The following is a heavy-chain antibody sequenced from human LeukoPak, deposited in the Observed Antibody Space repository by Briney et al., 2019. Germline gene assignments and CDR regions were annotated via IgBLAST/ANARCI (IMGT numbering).Heavy chain of an antibody. Sequence: GGSLRLSCTASGFTVSSNYMSWVRQAPGKGLEWVSVIYSGGSTYYADSVKGRFTISRDNSKNTLYLQMNSLRAEDTAVYYCARDSGSYYFDFWGQGTLVTVSS. CDR2: IYSGGST. J-gene: IGHJ4*02. V-gene: IGHV3-53*01. CDR1: GFTVSSNY. D-gene: IGHD1-26*01. CDR3: ARDSGSYYFDF.